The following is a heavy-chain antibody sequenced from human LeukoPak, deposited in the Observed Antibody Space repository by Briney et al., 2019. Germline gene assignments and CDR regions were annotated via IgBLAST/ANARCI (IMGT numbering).Heavy chain of an antibody. V-gene: IGHV1-8*01. CDR3: ARRAAAGTGSKRGSYDI. D-gene: IGHD6-13*01. J-gene: IGHJ3*02. Sequence: GASVKVSCKASGYTFTSYDINWVRQATGQGLEWMGWMNPNSGNTGYAQKFQGRVTMTRNTSISTAYIELSSLRSEDTAVYYCARRAAAGTGSKRGSYDIWGQGTMVTVSS. CDR1: GYTFTSYD. CDR2: MNPNSGNT.